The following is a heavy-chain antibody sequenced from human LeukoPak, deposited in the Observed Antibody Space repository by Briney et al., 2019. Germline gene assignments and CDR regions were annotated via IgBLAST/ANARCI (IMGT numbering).Heavy chain of an antibody. CDR2: INWNGGST. CDR3: ARVSDISVAAYFDY. Sequence: GGSLRLSCAASGFTFDDYGLSWVRQAPGKELERVSTINWNGGSTGYADSVKGRFTISRDNAKNSLYLQMNSLRAEDTALYYCARVSDISVAAYFDYWGQGTLVTVSS. V-gene: IGHV3-20*04. J-gene: IGHJ4*02. D-gene: IGHD6-19*01. CDR1: GFTFDDYG.